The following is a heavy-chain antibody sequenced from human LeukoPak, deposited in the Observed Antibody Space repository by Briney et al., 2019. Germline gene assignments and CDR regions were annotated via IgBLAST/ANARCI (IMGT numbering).Heavy chain of an antibody. CDR1: GYSFTSYW. CDR3: ASTTVALGSSAGAFDI. CDR2: IYPGDSDT. D-gene: IGHD4-11*01. V-gene: IGHV5-51*01. Sequence: GESLQISCKGSGYSFTSYWIGWVRQMPGKGLEWMGIIYPGDSDTRYSPSFQGQVTISADKSISTAYLQWSSLKASDTAMYYCASTTVALGSSAGAFDIWGQGTMVTVSS. J-gene: IGHJ3*02.